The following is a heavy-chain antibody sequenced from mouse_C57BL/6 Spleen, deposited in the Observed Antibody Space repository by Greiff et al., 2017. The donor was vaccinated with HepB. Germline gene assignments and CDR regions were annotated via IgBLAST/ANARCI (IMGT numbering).Heavy chain of an antibody. D-gene: IGHD3-2*02. Sequence: QVQLQQPGAELVKPGASVKLSCKASGYTFTSYWMQWVKQRPGQGLEWIGEIDPSDSYTNYNQKFKGKATLPVDTSSSTAYMQLSSLTSEDSAVYYCARKGQLRLRYYAMDYWGQGTSVTVSS. J-gene: IGHJ4*01. CDR3: ARKGQLRLRYYAMDY. CDR2: IDPSDSYT. CDR1: GYTFTSYW. V-gene: IGHV1-50*01.